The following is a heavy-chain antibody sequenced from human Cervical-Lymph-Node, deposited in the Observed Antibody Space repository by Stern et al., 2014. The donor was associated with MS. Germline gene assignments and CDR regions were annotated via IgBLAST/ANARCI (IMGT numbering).Heavy chain of an antibody. D-gene: IGHD5-18*01. V-gene: IGHV3-30*18. CDR1: RFTFSSYG. CDR3: AKDRRGGYNYLYGMDV. Sequence: VQLVESGAGVVKPGTSLRLSCTGSRFTFSSYGIHWVRQAPGQGLEWVSVTYYDGGNRQYADSVKGRFTISRDNSKNTVYLHLNSLRPEDTGVYHCAKDRRGGYNYLYGMDVWGQGTTVTVS. CDR2: TYYDGGNR. J-gene: IGHJ6*02.